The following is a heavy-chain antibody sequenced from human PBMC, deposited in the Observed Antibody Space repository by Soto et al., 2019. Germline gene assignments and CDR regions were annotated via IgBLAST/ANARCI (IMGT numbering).Heavy chain of an antibody. J-gene: IGHJ4*02. CDR1: GYTFTSYA. D-gene: IGHD3-22*01. Sequence: ASVKVSCKASGYTFTSYAMHWVRQAPGQRLEWMGWINAGNGNTKYSQKFQGRVTITRDTSASTAYMELSSLKSEDTAVHYCARGSGPMIEWHWGQGTLVTVSS. V-gene: IGHV1-3*01. CDR3: ARGSGPMIEWH. CDR2: INAGNGNT.